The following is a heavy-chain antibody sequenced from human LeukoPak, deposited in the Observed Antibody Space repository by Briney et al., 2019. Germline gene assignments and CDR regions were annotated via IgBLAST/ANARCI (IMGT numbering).Heavy chain of an antibody. CDR2: ITDSGGNR. CDR3: AKSSRYGTGWYGKIDY. J-gene: IGHJ4*02. D-gene: IGHD6-19*01. CDR1: GFAFSSHA. Sequence: GSLRLSCAASGFAFSSHAMSRVRQAPGKGLERVSAITDSGGNRQYTDSVKGRFTISRDNSKNTLYLQMDSLRADDTAVYYCAKSSRYGTGWYGKIDYWGQGTLVTVSP. V-gene: IGHV3-23*01.